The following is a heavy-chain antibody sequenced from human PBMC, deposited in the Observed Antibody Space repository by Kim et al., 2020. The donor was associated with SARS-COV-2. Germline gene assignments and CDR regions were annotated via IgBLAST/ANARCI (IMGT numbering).Heavy chain of an antibody. CDR3: ARGGLGYCSGGSCYSIDY. Sequence: GGSLRLSCAASGFTFSSYSMNWVRQAPGKGLEWVSSISSSSSYIYYADSVKGRFTISRDNAKNSLYLQMNSLRAEGTAVYYCARGGLGYCSGGSCYSIDYWGQGTLVTVSS. CDR1: GFTFSSYS. J-gene: IGHJ4*02. V-gene: IGHV3-21*01. D-gene: IGHD2-15*01. CDR2: ISSSSSYI.